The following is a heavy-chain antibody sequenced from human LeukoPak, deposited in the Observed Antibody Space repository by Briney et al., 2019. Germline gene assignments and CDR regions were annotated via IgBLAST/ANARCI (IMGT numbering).Heavy chain of an antibody. CDR1: GFTFSRSW. J-gene: IGHJ4*02. CDR3: AKSLDY. CDR2: IKEDGSQT. Sequence: PVGSLRLSCVASGFTFSRSWMDWVRQAPGKGLEWVANIKEDGSQTYYVDSAKGRFTISRDNAKNSLYLQMDSLRVEDTAIYYCAKSLDYWGRGTLVTVSS. V-gene: IGHV3-7*01.